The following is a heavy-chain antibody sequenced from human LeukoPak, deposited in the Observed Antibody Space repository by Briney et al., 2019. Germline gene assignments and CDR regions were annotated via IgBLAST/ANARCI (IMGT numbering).Heavy chain of an antibody. D-gene: IGHD3-10*01. J-gene: IGHJ4*02. CDR1: GYTFTIYG. V-gene: IGHV1-18*01. CDR3: ARERDPMVRGSPNFDY. Sequence: ASETVSFKASGYTFTIYGFSWVRLAPGQGNERMGMISAYNGNTNYAQKLQGRVTMTTDTSTSTAYKELMSLTSDDTAVYYCARERDPMVRGSPNFDYWGQGTLVTVSS. CDR2: ISAYNGNT.